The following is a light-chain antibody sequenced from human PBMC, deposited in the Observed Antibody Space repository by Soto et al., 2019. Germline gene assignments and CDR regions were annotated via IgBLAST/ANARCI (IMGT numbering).Light chain of an antibody. V-gene: IGKV1-6*01. CDR1: QGIRND. CDR2: AAS. CDR3: LQDHNYPPIT. Sequence: AIQMTQSPSSLSASVGDRVTITCRASQGIRNDLGWYQQKPGKAPKLLIYAASSLQSGVPSRFSGSGSGTDFTLTISSLQPEDFATYYCLQDHNYPPITFGQGTRLEIK. J-gene: IGKJ5*01.